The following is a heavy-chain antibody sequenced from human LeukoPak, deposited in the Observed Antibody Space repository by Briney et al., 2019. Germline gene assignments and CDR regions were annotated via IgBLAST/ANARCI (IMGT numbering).Heavy chain of an antibody. CDR3: ASVYSSRTYWFDP. J-gene: IGHJ5*02. CDR2: IYYSGST. V-gene: IGHV4-59*01. Sequence: WETLSLTCTVSGGSISSYYWRWIRQPTGKGLEWIGYIYYSGSTNYNPSLKSRVTISVDTSKNQLSLKLSSVTAADTAVYYCASVYSSRTYWFDPWGQGTLVTVSS. D-gene: IGHD6-13*01. CDR1: GGSISSYY.